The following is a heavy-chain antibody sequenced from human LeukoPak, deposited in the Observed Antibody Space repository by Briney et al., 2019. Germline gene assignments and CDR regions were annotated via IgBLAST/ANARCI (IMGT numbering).Heavy chain of an antibody. J-gene: IGHJ4*02. CDR3: ARDLNAAAGTPGGVY. CDR2: ISSSSSYI. D-gene: IGHD6-13*01. Sequence: PGRSLRLSCATSGFTFSSYSMDSVRQAPGKGLEWVSSISSSSSYIYYADSVKVRFTISRDNAKNSLYLQMNSLRAEDTAVYYCARDLNAAAGTPGGVYWGQGTLVTVSS. CDR1: GFTFSSYS. V-gene: IGHV3-21*01.